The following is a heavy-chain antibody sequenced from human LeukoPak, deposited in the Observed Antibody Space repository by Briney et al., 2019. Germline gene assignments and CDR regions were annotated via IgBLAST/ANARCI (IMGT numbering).Heavy chain of an antibody. V-gene: IGHV1-2*02. D-gene: IGHD3-22*01. CDR1: GYTFTGYY. CDR2: INPNSGGT. Sequence: GASVKVSCKASGYTFTGYYMHWVRQAPGQGLEWMGWINPNSGGTNYAQKFQGRVTMTRDTSISTAYMELSRLRSDDTAVHYCASTSPHDSSRKHYWGQGTLVTVSS. J-gene: IGHJ4*02. CDR3: ASTSPHDSSRKHY.